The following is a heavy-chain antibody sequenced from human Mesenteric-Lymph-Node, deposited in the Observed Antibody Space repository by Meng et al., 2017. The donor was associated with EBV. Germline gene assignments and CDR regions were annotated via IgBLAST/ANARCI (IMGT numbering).Heavy chain of an antibody. D-gene: IGHD2-15*01. Sequence: EVRLVESGGGLVMPGGSLRLSCAASGFTFSHSAMTWVRQAPGKGLEWVSSITSSSTYIYYADSLKGRFTISRDNAKNSLFLQMNSLRDEDTAVYYCARDQCGAGSCYLDFWGQGTLGTVSS. CDR1: GFTFSHSA. CDR2: ITSSSTYI. J-gene: IGHJ4*02. V-gene: IGHV3-21*02. CDR3: ARDQCGAGSCYLDF.